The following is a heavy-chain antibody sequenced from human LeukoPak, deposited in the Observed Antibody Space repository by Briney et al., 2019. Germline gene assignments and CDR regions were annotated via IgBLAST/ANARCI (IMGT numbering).Heavy chain of an antibody. D-gene: IGHD3-3*01. Sequence: GASVKVSCKASGYTFTSYDINWVRQATGQGLEWMGWINPNSGGTNYAQKFQGRVTMTRDTSISTAYMELSRLTSDDTAVYYCGSSYYDFWSCDYWGQGTLVTVSS. CDR3: GSSYYDFWSCDY. CDR2: INPNSGGT. J-gene: IGHJ4*02. CDR1: GYTFTSYD. V-gene: IGHV1-2*02.